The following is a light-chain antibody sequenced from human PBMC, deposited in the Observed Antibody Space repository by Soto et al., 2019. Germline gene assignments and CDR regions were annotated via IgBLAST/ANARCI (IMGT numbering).Light chain of an antibody. CDR3: QQANSFPHT. V-gene: IGKV1-12*01. CDR2: ATS. CDR1: QDITRW. J-gene: IGKJ4*01. Sequence: DIQMTQSPSSVSASVGDRVTITCRASQDITRWLAWYQQKPGKAPKLLIYATSSLQSGVPSRFSGSGSGTDFTLTISSLQPEDCATYYCQQANSFPHTLGGGTRVEIK.